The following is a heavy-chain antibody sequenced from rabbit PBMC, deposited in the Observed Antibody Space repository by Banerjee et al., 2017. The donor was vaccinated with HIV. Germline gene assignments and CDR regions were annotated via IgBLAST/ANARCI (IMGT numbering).Heavy chain of an antibody. D-gene: IGHD8-1*01. V-gene: IGHV1S45*01. CDR3: ARSVAGADWSYAL. CDR1: GFSFSNKYV. Sequence: QEQLEESGGDLVKPEGSLTLSCTASGFSFSNKYVMCWVRQAPGKGLEWIACINTSTGNTVYASWAKGRFTISRTSSTTVTLQMTSLTAADTATYFCARSVAGADWSYALWGQGTLVTVS. CDR2: INTSTGNT. J-gene: IGHJ3*01.